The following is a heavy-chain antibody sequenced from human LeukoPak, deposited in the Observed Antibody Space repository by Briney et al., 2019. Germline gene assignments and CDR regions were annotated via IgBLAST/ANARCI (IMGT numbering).Heavy chain of an antibody. J-gene: IGHJ4*02. D-gene: IGHD4-17*01. CDR2: ISGSSTYI. Sequence: PGRSLRLSCAASGFTFSSYSMNWFRQAPGKGLEWVSSISGSSTYIYYADSVKGRFTISRDNSKNTLYLQMNSLRAEDTAVYYCARDGAGMTTVTTDFDYWGQGTLVTVSS. V-gene: IGHV3-21*01. CDR1: GFTFSSYS. CDR3: ARDGAGMTTVTTDFDY.